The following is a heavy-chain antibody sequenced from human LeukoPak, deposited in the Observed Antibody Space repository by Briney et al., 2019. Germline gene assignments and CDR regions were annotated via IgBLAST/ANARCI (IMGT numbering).Heavy chain of an antibody. Sequence: SETLSLTCTVSGGSISNSSSYWGWIRQPPGKGLEWIGSIYYSGSTYYNPSLKSRVTISVDTSKNQFSLKLSSVTAADTAVYYCARFNYDFWSGYYDFDWGQGTLVTVSS. V-gene: IGHV4-39*07. CDR2: IYYSGST. D-gene: IGHD3-3*01. J-gene: IGHJ4*02. CDR3: ARFNYDFWSGYYDFD. CDR1: GGSISNSSSY.